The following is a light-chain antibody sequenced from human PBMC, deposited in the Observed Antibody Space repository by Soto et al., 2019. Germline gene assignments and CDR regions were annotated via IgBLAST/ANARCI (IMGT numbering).Light chain of an antibody. V-gene: IGKV3-20*01. J-gene: IGKJ1*01. Sequence: EIVLTQSPGTLSLSPGERATLSCRASQSVSSNYLAWYQQKPGQPPRLLIYGASSRATGIPDRFSGSGSGTDFTLTITGLEPEDFAVYYCQQYGSSPWTFGQGTKVEIK. CDR3: QQYGSSPWT. CDR2: GAS. CDR1: QSVSSNY.